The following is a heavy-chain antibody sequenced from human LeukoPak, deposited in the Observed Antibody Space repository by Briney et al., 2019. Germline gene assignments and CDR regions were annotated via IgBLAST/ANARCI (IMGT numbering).Heavy chain of an antibody. V-gene: IGHV3-7*01. J-gene: IGHJ6*03. D-gene: IGHD3-10*01. CDR3: AKSSGGFGELNLVRYHYMDV. CDR2: IKQDGSEK. CDR1: GFTFSSYW. Sequence: GGSLRLSCAASGFTFSSYWMSWVRQAPGKGLEWVANIKQDGSEKYYVDSVKGRFTISRDNSKNTLYLQMNSLRAEDTAVYYCAKSSGGFGELNLVRYHYMDVWGKGTTVTISS.